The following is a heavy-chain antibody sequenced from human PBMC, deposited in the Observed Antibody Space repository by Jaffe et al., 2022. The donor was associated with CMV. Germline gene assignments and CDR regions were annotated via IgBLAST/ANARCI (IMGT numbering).Heavy chain of an antibody. CDR3: VVHRPTGSGSYSVLDY. V-gene: IGHV3-21*01. J-gene: IGHJ4*02. CDR2: ISSSSSYI. D-gene: IGHD3-10*01. Sequence: EVQLVESGGGLVKPGGSLRLSCAASGFTFSSYSMNWVRQAPGKGLEWVSSISSSSSYIYYADSVKGRFTISRDNAKNSLYLQMNSLRAEDTAVYYCVVHRPTGSGSYSVLDYWGQGTLVTVSS. CDR1: GFTFSSYS.